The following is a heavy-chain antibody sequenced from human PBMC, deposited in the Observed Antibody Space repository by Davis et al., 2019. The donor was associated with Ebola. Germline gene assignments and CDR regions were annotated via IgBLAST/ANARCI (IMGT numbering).Heavy chain of an antibody. J-gene: IGHJ6*03. Sequence: GESLKISCAASGFTFSSYAMRWVRQAPGKGLEWVSAISGSGGSTHYADSVKGRYTISRDNSKNTLYMQMNSLRADDTAVFYCAKAGGTYSYYYDMDVWGKGTTVTVSS. D-gene: IGHD6-13*01. CDR1: GFTFSSYA. CDR3: AKAGGTYSYYYDMDV. V-gene: IGHV3-23*01. CDR2: ISGSGGST.